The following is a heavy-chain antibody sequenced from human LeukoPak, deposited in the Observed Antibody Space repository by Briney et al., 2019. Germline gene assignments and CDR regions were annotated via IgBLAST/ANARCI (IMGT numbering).Heavy chain of an antibody. CDR2: IYYSGST. Sequence: SETLSLTCTVSGGSISSSSYYWGWIRQPPGKGLEWIGSIYYSGSTYYNPSLKSRVTISVDTSKNQFSLKLSSVTAADTAVYYCARDRFSGSGAGGWFDPWGQGTLVTVSS. D-gene: IGHD3-10*01. V-gene: IGHV4-39*07. J-gene: IGHJ5*02. CDR3: ARDRFSGSGAGGWFDP. CDR1: GGSISSSSYY.